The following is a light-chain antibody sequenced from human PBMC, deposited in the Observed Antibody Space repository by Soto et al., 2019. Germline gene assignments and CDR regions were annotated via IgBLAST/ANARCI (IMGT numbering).Light chain of an antibody. CDR2: GAS. CDR3: QQYGSSPGT. V-gene: IGKV3-20*01. Sequence: EMVMTQSPGTLSLSPGERSTVSCRTSQSVTXRYVCQTVTNRYVAWYQQKPGQAPRLLFFGASIRATGIPDRFSGSGSGTDFTLTISRLEPEDCAVYYCQQYGSSPGTFGQGTKVDIK. CDR1: QSVTXRY. J-gene: IGKJ1*01.